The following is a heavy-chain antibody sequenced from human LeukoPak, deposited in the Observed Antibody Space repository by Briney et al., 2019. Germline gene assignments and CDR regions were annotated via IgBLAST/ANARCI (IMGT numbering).Heavy chain of an antibody. D-gene: IGHD5-12*01. V-gene: IGHV4-39*01. CDR1: GASTSSTSYY. CDR3: ARRRIVATIDY. Sequence: SETLSLTCTVSGASTSSTSYYWAWIRQPPGKGLEWVGSIYFSGNTFYNPSLKSRVTISVDTSKNQFSLKLTSVTAADTAIYYCARRRIVATIDYWGQGTLVTVSS. CDR2: IYFSGNT. J-gene: IGHJ4*02.